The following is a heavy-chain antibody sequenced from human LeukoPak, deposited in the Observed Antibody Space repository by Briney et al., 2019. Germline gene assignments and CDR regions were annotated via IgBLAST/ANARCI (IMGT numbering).Heavy chain of an antibody. CDR1: NYSISSGYY. V-gene: IGHV4-38-2*02. D-gene: IGHD1-26*01. CDR2: IDHSGST. Sequence: PSETLSLTYTVSNYSISSGYYWGWIRQPPGKGLEWIGRIDHSGSTYYNPSLKSRVTISVDTSKNQFSLKLTSVTAADTAVYCCARAVGDSGSYWGQGTLVTVSS. CDR3: ARAVGDSGSY. J-gene: IGHJ4*02.